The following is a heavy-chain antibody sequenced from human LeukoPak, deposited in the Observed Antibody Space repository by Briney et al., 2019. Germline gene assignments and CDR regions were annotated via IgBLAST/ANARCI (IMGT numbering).Heavy chain of an antibody. J-gene: IGHJ4*02. CDR3: GVVY. CDR2: IREDGSVK. CDR1: GFTFSRYW. V-gene: IGHV3-7*01. Sequence: GGSLRLSCAASGFTFSRYWVNWVRQAPGKGLEWVANIREDGSVKYYVDSVKGRFTISRDNTKNLLYLEMSSLRAEDTAVYYCGVVYWGQGTLVTVSS.